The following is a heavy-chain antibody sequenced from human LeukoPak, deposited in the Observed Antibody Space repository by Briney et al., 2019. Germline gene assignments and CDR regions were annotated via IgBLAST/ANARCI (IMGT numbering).Heavy chain of an antibody. CDR2: MDYTGET. V-gene: IGHV4-39*01. Sequence: SETLSLTCTVSGASINIRYHYWVWIRQSPGKGLEWIGSMDYTGETYYSPSLQSRVTISVDTPRNQFSLNLHSMTAAHTAVYYCVKSGTLLREGFNYWGQGTLVTVSS. D-gene: IGHD1-1*01. CDR1: GASINIRYHY. CDR3: VKSGTLLREGFNY. J-gene: IGHJ4*02.